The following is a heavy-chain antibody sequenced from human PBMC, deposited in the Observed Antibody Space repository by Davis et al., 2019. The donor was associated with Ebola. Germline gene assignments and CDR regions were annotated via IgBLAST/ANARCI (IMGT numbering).Heavy chain of an antibody. J-gene: IGHJ2*01. CDR2: IYWNGDE. CDR1: VFSLSTTGVG. Sequence: SGPTLVKPTPSLTLTCSLSVFSLSTTGVGVGWIRQFPGMPLERLAPIYWNGDERDSPSLKSRLTITKDTPKNEVVLTLTNMDPIDTGTYYCARENSNNWLYWYFDLWGRGTRVTVSS. CDR3: ARENSNNWLYWYFDL. V-gene: IGHV2-5*01. D-gene: IGHD2/OR15-2a*01.